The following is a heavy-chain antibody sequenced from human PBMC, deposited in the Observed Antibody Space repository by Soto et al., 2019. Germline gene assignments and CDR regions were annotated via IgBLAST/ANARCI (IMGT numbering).Heavy chain of an antibody. CDR1: GFTFSSYG. CDR3: AKDGSMTSLDY. V-gene: IGHV3-30*18. J-gene: IGHJ4*02. D-gene: IGHD2-2*03. Sequence: QVQLVESGGGVVQPGRSLRLSCAASGFTFSSYGMHWVRQAPGKGLEWVAVISYDGSNKYYADSVKGRFTISSDNAKNTLYLQMNSLIAEDTAVYYCAKDGSMTSLDYWGQGTLVTVSS. CDR2: ISYDGSNK.